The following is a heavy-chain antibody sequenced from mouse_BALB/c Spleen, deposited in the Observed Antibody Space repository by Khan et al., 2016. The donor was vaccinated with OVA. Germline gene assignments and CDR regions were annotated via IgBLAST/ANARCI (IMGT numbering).Heavy chain of an antibody. J-gene: IGHJ3*01. Sequence: QVQLQQSGAELVKPGASVKLSCKASGYTFTSYYMYWVKQRPGQGLEWIGEINPSNGGTNFNEKFKSKATLTVDKSSSTSYMQLSSLTSEDSAVYYCTRSRYGSFAYWGQGTLVTVSA. D-gene: IGHD2-2*01. CDR3: TRSRYGSFAY. V-gene: IGHV1S81*02. CDR1: GYTFTSYY. CDR2: INPSNGGT.